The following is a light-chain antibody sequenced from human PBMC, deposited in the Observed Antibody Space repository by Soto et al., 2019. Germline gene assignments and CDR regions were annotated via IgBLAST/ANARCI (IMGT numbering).Light chain of an antibody. CDR2: VTS. CDR1: QSVSSN. CDR3: QQYNKWPLT. J-gene: IGKJ4*01. V-gene: IGKV3-15*01. Sequence: EIVMTQSPATLSVSPGERATLSCRASQSVSSNLAWYQQKPGQAPRLLIYVTSTRATGIPARFSGSGSGTDFTLTISTLKSEDFAVYYCQQYNKWPLTFGGGTKVEIK.